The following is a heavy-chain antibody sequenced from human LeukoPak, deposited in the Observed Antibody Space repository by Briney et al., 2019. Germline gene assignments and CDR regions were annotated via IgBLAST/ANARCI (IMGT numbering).Heavy chain of an antibody. J-gene: IGHJ6*03. CDR1: GGSSSSYY. CDR2: IYTSGST. Sequence: SETLSLTCTVSGGSSSSYYWSWIRQPAGKGLEWIGRIYTSGSTNYNPSLKSRVTMSVDTSKNQFSLKLSSVTAADTAVYYCARGPALVVPAAPLYYYYMDVWGKGTTVTVSS. V-gene: IGHV4-4*07. CDR3: ARGPALVVPAAPLYYYYMDV. D-gene: IGHD2-2*01.